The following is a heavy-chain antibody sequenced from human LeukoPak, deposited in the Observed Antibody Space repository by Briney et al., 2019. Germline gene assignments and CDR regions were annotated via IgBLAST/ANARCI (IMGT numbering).Heavy chain of an antibody. D-gene: IGHD2-2*01. J-gene: IGHJ3*02. V-gene: IGHV4-39*07. CDR2: IHYSEST. CDR3: VRTRLSDHIVPAAERADDACDM. Sequence: SETLSLTCTVSGGSISISRYYWGWIRQPPGKGLEWIGSIHYSESTYYNPSLKSRVTVSVDTSENQFSLKLSSVAAADTAVYFCVRTRLSDHIVPAAERADDACDMWGQGTMVTVSS. CDR1: GGSISISRYY.